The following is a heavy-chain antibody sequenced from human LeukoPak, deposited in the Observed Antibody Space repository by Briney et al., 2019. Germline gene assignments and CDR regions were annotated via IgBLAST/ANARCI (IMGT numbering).Heavy chain of an antibody. CDR2: IIPIFGIA. CDR3: ARDRDIVVVPAAIPRVGWFDP. Sequence: ASVKVPCKASGGTFSSYAISWVRQAPGQGLEWMGRIIPIFGIANYAQKFQGRVTITADKSTSTAYMELSSLRSEDTAVYYCARDRDIVVVPAAIPRVGWFDPWGQGTLVTVSS. CDR1: GGTFSSYA. J-gene: IGHJ5*02. D-gene: IGHD2-2*02. V-gene: IGHV1-69*04.